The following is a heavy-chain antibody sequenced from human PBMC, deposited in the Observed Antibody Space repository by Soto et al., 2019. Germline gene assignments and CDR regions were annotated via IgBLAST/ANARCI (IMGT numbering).Heavy chain of an antibody. CDR3: ERDTDYGDYRWFDP. D-gene: IGHD4-17*01. CDR1: GGSISGYC. J-gene: IGHJ5*02. V-gene: IGHV4-4*07. CDR2: IYTSGST. Sequence: SETLSLTCTVSGGSISGYCLSGIRQRAGKGLEWIGRIYTSGSTNYNPSLKSRVTMSVDTSKNQFSLKLSSVTAADTAVYYCERDTDYGDYRWFDPWGQGTLVTVSS.